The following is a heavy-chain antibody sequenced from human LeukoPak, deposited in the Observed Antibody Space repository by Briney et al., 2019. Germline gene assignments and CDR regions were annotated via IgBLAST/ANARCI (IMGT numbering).Heavy chain of an antibody. V-gene: IGHV4-34*01. CDR2: INHSGST. CDR3: ARDLGPGRDWPIDY. J-gene: IGHJ4*02. D-gene: IGHD2-21*02. CDR1: GGSFSGYY. Sequence: SETLSLTCAVYGGSFSGYYWSWIRQPPGKGLEWIGEINHSGSTNYNPSLKSRVTISVDTSKNQFSLKLSSVTAADTAVYYCARDLGPGRDWPIDYWGQGTLVTVSS.